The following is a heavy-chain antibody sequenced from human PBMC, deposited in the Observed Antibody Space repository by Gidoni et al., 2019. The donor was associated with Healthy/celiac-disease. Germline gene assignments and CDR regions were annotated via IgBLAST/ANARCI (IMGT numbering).Heavy chain of an antibody. D-gene: IGHD3-22*01. Sequence: QVQLVQSGAEVKKPGSSVKVSCKASVGTFSSYAISWVRQAPGQGLEWMGGIIPIFCTANYAQKFQGRVTSTADESTSTAYMELSSLRSEDTAVYYCARDSDDSSGYYFGYGMDVWGQGTTVTVSS. CDR2: IIPIFCTA. V-gene: IGHV1-69*01. CDR3: ARDSDDSSGYYFGYGMDV. J-gene: IGHJ6*02. CDR1: VGTFSSYA.